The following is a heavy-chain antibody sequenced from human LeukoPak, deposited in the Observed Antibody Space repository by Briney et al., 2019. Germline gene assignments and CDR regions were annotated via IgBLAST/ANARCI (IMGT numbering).Heavy chain of an antibody. CDR3: ARWGTLGSSSRTGKSYYYYMDV. V-gene: IGHV3-64*01. Sequence: GGSLRLSCAASGFTFSSYAMHWVRQAPGKGLEYVSAISSNGGSTYYANSVKGRFTISRDNSKNTLYLQMGSLRAEDMAVYYCARWGTLGSSSRTGKSYYYYMDVWGKGTTVTVSS. CDR1: GFTFSSYA. J-gene: IGHJ6*03. D-gene: IGHD6-13*01. CDR2: ISSNGGST.